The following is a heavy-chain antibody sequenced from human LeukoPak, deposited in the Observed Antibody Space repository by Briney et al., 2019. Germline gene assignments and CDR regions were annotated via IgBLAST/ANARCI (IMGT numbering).Heavy chain of an antibody. D-gene: IGHD6-13*01. Sequence: ASVKVSCKASGYTFTSYYMHWVRQAPGQGLEWMGIINPSGGSASYAQKFQGRVTMTRDMSTSTVYMELTSLRSDDTAVYYCARSTYSSPRGGFDPWGQGTLVTVSS. J-gene: IGHJ5*02. CDR3: ARSTYSSPRGGFDP. V-gene: IGHV1-46*01. CDR1: GYTFTSYY. CDR2: INPSGGSA.